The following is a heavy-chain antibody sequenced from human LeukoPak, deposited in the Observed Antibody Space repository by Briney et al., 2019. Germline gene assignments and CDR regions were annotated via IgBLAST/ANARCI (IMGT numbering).Heavy chain of an antibody. CDR3: ARDYNDAFDI. V-gene: IGHV3-11*06. CDR1: GFSFSAYY. J-gene: IGHJ3*02. Sequence: GGSPRLCCAASGFSFSAYYMSWIRQAPGKGLERVSYISSSSYTNYADSVKGRFTISRDNAKNSLYLQMNSLRAEDTAVYYCARDYNDAFDIWGQGTMVTVSS. CDR2: ISSSSYT. D-gene: IGHD3-10*01.